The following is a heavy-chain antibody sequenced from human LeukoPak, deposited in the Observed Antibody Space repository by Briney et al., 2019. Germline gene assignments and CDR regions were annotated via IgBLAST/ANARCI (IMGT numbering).Heavy chain of an antibody. CDR2: INPNSGGT. CDR1: GYTFTGYY. CDR3: ARDYSYYDLWSGYYTGVDYYYGMDV. Sequence: GASVKVSCKASGYTFTGYYMHWVRQAPGQGLEWMGWINPNSGGTNYAQKFQGRVTMTRDTSISTAYMELSRLRSDDTAVYYCARDYSYYDLWSGYYTGVDYYYGMDVWGQGTTVTVSS. V-gene: IGHV1-2*02. J-gene: IGHJ6*02. D-gene: IGHD3-3*01.